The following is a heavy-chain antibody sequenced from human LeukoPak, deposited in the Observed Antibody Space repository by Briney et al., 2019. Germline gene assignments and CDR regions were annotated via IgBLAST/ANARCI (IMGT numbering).Heavy chain of an antibody. V-gene: IGHV4-59*01. J-gene: IGHJ5*02. Sequence: PSETLSLTCTVSGGSISSYYWSWIRQPPGKGLEWIGYIYYSGSTNYNPSLKSRVTISVDTSKNQFSLKLSSVTAADTAVYYCASGVPQQLVQGNWFDPWGQGTLVTVSS. CDR1: GGSISSYY. CDR3: ASGVPQQLVQGNWFDP. D-gene: IGHD6-13*01. CDR2: IYYSGST.